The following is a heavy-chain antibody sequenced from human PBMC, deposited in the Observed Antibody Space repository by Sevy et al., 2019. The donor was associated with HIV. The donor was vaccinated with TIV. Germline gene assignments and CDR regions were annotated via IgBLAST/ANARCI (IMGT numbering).Heavy chain of an antibody. J-gene: IGHJ4*02. CDR2: IRSKGDGGTA. Sequence: GGSLRLSCATSGFTFSDAWLSWVRQAPGKGVEWVGRIRSKGDGGTAEYAAPLKGRFTITRDDSKNMMYVVMNSLKTEDTAMYYCTTEGADWGPGTLVTVSS. CDR1: GFTFSDAW. CDR3: TTEGAD. V-gene: IGHV3-15*01.